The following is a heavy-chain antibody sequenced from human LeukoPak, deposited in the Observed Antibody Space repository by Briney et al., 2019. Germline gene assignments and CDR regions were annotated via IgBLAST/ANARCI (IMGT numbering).Heavy chain of an antibody. D-gene: IGHD5-18*01. CDR3: ARDQRGYSYGYDDY. CDR2: IKQDGSEK. Sequence: PGGSLRFSCAASGFTFSNYWMSWVRQAPGKGLEWVANIKQDGSEKYYVDSVKGRFTISRDNAKNSLYLQMNSLRAEDTAIYYCARDQRGYSYGYDDYWGQGTLVTVSS. J-gene: IGHJ4*02. CDR1: GFTFSNYW. V-gene: IGHV3-7*01.